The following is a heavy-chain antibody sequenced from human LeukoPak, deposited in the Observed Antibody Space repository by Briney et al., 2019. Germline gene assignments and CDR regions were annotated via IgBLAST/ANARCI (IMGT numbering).Heavy chain of an antibody. Sequence: GASVKVSCKVSGYTLTELSMHWVRQAPGKGLEWMGGFDPEDGETIYAQKFQGRVTMTEDTSTDTAYMELSSLRSEDTAVYYCATGKETGTTVERYLDYWGQGTLVTVSS. D-gene: IGHD1-7*01. CDR1: GYTLTELS. V-gene: IGHV1-24*01. CDR3: ATGKETGTTVERYLDY. CDR2: FDPEDGET. J-gene: IGHJ4*02.